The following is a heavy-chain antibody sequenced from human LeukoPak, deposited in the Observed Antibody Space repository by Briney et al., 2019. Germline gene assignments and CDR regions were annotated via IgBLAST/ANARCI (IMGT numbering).Heavy chain of an antibody. CDR3: ATPSDYGDSPYAFDI. CDR1: GYSFTSYW. Sequence: GESLKISCKGSGYSFTSYWIGWVRQMPGKGLEWMGIIYPGDSDTRYSPSFQGQVTISADKSISTAYLQWSSLKAPDTAMYYCATPSDYGDSPYAFDIWGQGTMVTVSS. V-gene: IGHV5-51*01. CDR2: IYPGDSDT. D-gene: IGHD4-17*01. J-gene: IGHJ3*02.